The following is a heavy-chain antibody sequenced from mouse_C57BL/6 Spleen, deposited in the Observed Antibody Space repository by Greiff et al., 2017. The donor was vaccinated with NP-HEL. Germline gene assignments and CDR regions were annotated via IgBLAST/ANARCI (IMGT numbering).Heavy chain of an antibody. Sequence: EVKLMESGGDLVKPGGSLKLSCAASGFTFSSYGMSWVRQTPDKRLEWVATISSGGSYTYYPDSVKGRFTISRDNAKNTLYLQMSSLKSEDTAMYYCARLDGSSSSWFAYWGQGTLVTVSA. CDR1: GFTFSSYG. CDR3: ARLDGSSSSWFAY. J-gene: IGHJ3*01. D-gene: IGHD1-1*01. V-gene: IGHV5-6*01. CDR2: ISSGGSYT.